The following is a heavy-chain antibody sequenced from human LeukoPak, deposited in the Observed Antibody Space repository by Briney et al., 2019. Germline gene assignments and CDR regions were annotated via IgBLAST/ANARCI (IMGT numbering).Heavy chain of an antibody. CDR1: GFSLDGYA. Sequence: GVSLRLSCAASGFSLDGYAIHWVRQTPGKGLEWVSGIHWNSGYTACGESARVRFTISRDNAKSSVYLQMNSLRPEDTALYFCTKGRGCTNGVCYYYLDHWGQGTLVTVSS. CDR3: TKGRGCTNGVCYYYLDH. D-gene: IGHD2-8*01. CDR2: IHWNSGYT. J-gene: IGHJ4*02. V-gene: IGHV3-9*01.